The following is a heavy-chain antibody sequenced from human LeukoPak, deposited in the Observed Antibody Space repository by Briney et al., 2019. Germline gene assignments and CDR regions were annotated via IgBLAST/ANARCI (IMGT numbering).Heavy chain of an antibody. Sequence: GGSLRLSCAASGFTFDDYGMRWVGQAPGKGLEGVSGINWYCGSTGFADFVKGPFTISRENAKNPLYLQMQSRRANGKALDLFAKDKVAGLGGYFDYWGQGTLVTVSS. D-gene: IGHD6-19*01. CDR3: AKDKVAGLGGYFDY. J-gene: IGHJ4*02. V-gene: IGHV3-20*04. CDR1: GFTFDDYG. CDR2: INWYCGST.